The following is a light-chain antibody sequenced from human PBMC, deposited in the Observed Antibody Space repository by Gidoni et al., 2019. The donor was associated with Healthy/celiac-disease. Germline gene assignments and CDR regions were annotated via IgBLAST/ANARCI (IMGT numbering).Light chain of an antibody. J-gene: IGKJ2*01. CDR1: QSVSSY. Sequence: EIVLTQSPATLSLSPGERATLSCRDSQSVSSYLAWYQQKPGQAPRLLIYDASNRATGIPARFRGSGSGTDFTLTISSLEPEDFAVYYCQQRSNWPPYTFGQGTKLEIK. CDR3: QQRSNWPPYT. V-gene: IGKV3-11*01. CDR2: DAS.